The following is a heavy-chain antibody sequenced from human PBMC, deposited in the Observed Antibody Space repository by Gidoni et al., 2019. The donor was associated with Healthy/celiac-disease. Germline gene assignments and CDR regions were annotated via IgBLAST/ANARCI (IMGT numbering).Heavy chain of an antibody. Sequence: QVQLQESVPGLVKPSETLSLTCTVSGGSISSYYWSWIRQPPGKGLEWIGYIYYSGSTNYNPSLKSRVTIPVDTSKNQFSLKLSSVTAADTAVYYCARVGSSGYFDYWGQGTLVTVSS. CDR2: IYYSGST. V-gene: IGHV4-59*01. J-gene: IGHJ4*02. D-gene: IGHD3-22*01. CDR1: GGSISSYY. CDR3: ARVGSSGYFDY.